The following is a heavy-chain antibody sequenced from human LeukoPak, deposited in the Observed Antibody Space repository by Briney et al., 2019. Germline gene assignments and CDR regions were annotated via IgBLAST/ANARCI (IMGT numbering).Heavy chain of an antibody. CDR2: IIPIFGTA. Sequence: SVKVSCKASGGTFSSYAISWVRQAPGQGLEWMGGIIPIFGTANYAQKFQGRVTITADESTSTAYMELSSLRSEDTAVYYCARVHDYGDYPFDYWGQGTLVTVSS. V-gene: IGHV1-69*13. D-gene: IGHD4-17*01. CDR3: ARVHDYGDYPFDY. CDR1: GGTFSSYA. J-gene: IGHJ4*02.